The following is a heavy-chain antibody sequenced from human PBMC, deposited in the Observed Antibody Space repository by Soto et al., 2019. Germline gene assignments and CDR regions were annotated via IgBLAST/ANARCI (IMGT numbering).Heavy chain of an antibody. V-gene: IGHV3-23*01. CDR1: GFTFSTYA. CDR3: AKYSTTDASQYIDF. Sequence: GSLRLSCSASGFTFSTYAVAWIRQAPGRGMEWAYVIGSDSGGIHYADSVKGRFTISRDNSKNTLYLQMSSLRAEDTDMYYCAKYSTTDASQYIDFWGQGVLVTVSS. J-gene: IGHJ4*02. D-gene: IGHD1-1*01. CDR2: IGSDSGGI.